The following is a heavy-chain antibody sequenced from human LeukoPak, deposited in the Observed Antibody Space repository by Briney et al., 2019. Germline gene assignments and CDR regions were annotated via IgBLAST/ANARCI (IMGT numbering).Heavy chain of an antibody. J-gene: IGHJ4*02. V-gene: IGHV4-59*01. CDR2: IYYDGST. CDR1: GGSISSYY. D-gene: IGHD6-13*01. CDR3: ARGVAAAGTHFDY. Sequence: SETLSLTCTVSGGSISSYYCSWIRQPPGKGLEWIGYIYYDGSTNYNPSLRSRVTMSVDTSKNQFSLRLSSVTAADTAVYYCARGVAAAGTHFDYWGQGTLVTVPS.